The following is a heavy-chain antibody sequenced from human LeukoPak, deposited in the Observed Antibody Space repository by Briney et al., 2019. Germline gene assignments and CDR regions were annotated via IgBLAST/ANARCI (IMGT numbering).Heavy chain of an antibody. CDR3: TRMTTGHDY. Sequence: SETLSLTCAVSGVSFDDNYWSWVRQPPGKRLEWLGEINHSGYTNDSPSLKSRVTLSIDTSRKQFSRNLRSVTVADAGIYYCTRMTTGHDYWGQGTLVTVSS. CDR1: GVSFDDNY. CDR2: INHSGYT. D-gene: IGHD4-17*01. J-gene: IGHJ4*02. V-gene: IGHV4-34*01.